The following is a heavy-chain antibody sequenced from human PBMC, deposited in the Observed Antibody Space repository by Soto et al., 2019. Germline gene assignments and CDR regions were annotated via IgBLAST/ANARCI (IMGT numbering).Heavy chain of an antibody. CDR2: INPYRGAT. CDR1: GYSFTDYY. V-gene: IGHV1-2*02. Sequence: GPSVKVSCKASGYSFTDYYMHWVRQAPGQGLEWMGWINPYRGATNYAQKFQGRATMTRDTSISTAYMELSRLRSDDTAVYWCAREHVRPRTGAMDVWGQGTTVTVSS. CDR3: AREHVRPRTGAMDV. D-gene: IGHD1-1*01. J-gene: IGHJ6*02.